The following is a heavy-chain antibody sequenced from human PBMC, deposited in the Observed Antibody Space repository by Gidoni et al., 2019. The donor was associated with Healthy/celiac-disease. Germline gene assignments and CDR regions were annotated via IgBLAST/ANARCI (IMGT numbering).Heavy chain of an antibody. D-gene: IGHD1-26*01. Sequence: QVQLVESGGGVVQPGRSLRLSCAASGFTFSSYGMHGVRQAPGKGLEWGGVRWYDGSNKYYADSVKGRFTISRDNSKNTLYLQMNSLRAEDTAVYYCARDQGSGSYYADAFDIWGQGTMVTVSS. V-gene: IGHV3-33*01. CDR3: ARDQGSGSYYADAFDI. CDR1: GFTFSSYG. CDR2: RWYDGSNK. J-gene: IGHJ3*02.